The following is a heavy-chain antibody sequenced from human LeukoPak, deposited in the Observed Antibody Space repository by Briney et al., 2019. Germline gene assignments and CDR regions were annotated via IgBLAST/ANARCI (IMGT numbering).Heavy chain of an antibody. D-gene: IGHD1-26*01. CDR2: FYYSGST. Sequence: SETLSLTCTVSGGSINSYYWGWIRQPPGKGLEWIGSFYYSGSTNYNPSLKSRVTISVDTSKNQFSLKLSSVTAADTAVYYCAAGYGSGSYFFDYWGQGALVTVSS. CDR1: GGSINSYY. V-gene: IGHV4-59*08. J-gene: IGHJ4*02. CDR3: AAGYGSGSYFFDY.